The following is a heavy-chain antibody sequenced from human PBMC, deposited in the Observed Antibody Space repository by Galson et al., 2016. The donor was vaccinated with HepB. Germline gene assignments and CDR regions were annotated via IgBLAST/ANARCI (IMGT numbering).Heavy chain of an antibody. CDR2: INSDESDS. CDR1: GFAFSGYW. V-gene: IGHV3-74*01. CDR3: ARGGVYNYGPADY. D-gene: IGHD5-18*01. J-gene: IGHJ4*02. Sequence: SLRLSCAASGFAFSGYWMHWVRQVPGKGLVWVSRINSDESDSNYADSVKGRFTISRDNAKKTLYLQMNSLRAEDTAVYYCARGGVYNYGPADYWGQGTLVTVSS.